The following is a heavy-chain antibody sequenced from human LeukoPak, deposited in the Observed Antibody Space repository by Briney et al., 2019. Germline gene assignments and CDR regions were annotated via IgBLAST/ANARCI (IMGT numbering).Heavy chain of an antibody. CDR1: GGSISSYY. CDR2: IYYSGST. J-gene: IGHJ4*02. D-gene: IGHD3-10*01. CDR3: ASLRRRGLLWFGESDY. V-gene: IGHV4-59*08. Sequence: SETLSLTCTVSGGSISSYYWSWIRQPPGKGLEWIGYIYYSGSTNYNPSLKSRVTIPVDTSKNQFSLKLSSVTAADTAVYYCASLRRRGLLWFGESDYWGQGTLVTVSS.